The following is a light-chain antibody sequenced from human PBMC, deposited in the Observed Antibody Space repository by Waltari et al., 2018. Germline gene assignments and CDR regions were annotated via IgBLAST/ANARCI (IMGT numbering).Light chain of an antibody. J-gene: IGLJ1*01. Sequence: QSALTQPASVSGSPGQSITISCTGTSSDIASYNLVSWYKQHPGKAPKLIIYEANKRPSGVSSRFSGSKSGNTASLTISGPQAEDEANYYCYAYAGTRGVFGTGTKVTVL. CDR2: EAN. CDR1: SSDIASYNL. CDR3: YAYAGTRGV. V-gene: IGLV2-23*01.